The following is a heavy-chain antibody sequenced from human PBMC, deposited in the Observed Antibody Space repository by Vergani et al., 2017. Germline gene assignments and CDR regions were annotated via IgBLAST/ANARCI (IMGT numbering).Heavy chain of an antibody. D-gene: IGHD6-19*01. CDR1: GFTFSSYA. Sequence: EVQLLESGGGLVQPGGSLRLSCAASGFTFSSYAMSWVRQAPGKGLEWVSAISGSGGSTYYADSVKGRFTISRDNSKNTLYLQMNSLRAEATAVYYCAKDPTFSGWYSYWGQGTLVTVSS. V-gene: IGHV3-23*01. CDR3: AKDPTFSGWYSY. CDR2: ISGSGGST. J-gene: IGHJ4*02.